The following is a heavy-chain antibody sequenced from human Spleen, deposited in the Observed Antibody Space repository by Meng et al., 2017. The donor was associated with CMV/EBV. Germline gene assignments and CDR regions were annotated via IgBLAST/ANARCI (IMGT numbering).Heavy chain of an antibody. D-gene: IGHD3-3*01. CDR2: INHSGST. CDR3: AIELYDFWSGYSRRVY. V-gene: IGHV4-34*01. J-gene: IGHJ4*02. Sequence: YGGSFSGYYWSWLRPPPGKGLEWIGEINHSGSTNYNPSLKSRVTISVDTSKNQFSLKLSSVTAADTAVYYCAIELYDFWSGYSRRVYWGQGTLVTVSS. CDR1: GGSFSGYY.